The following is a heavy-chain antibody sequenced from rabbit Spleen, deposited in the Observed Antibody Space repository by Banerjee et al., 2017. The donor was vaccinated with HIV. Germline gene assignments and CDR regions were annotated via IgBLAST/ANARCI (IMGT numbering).Heavy chain of an antibody. V-gene: IGHV1S45*01. CDR3: ARDTSSSFSSYGMDL. J-gene: IGHJ6*01. Sequence: QEQLVESGGGLVQPEGSLTLTCTASGVSFSGSSYMCWVRQAPGKGLEWIACIEAGSSGFTYFASWAKGRFTISKTSSTTVTLQMTSLTAADTATYFCARDTSSSFSSYGMDLWGPGTLVTAS. CDR2: IEAGSSGFT. D-gene: IGHD1-1*01. CDR1: GVSFSGSSY.